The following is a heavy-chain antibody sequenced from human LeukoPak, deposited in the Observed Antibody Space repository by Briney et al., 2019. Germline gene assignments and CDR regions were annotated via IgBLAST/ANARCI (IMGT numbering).Heavy chain of an antibody. J-gene: IGHJ4*02. Sequence: QPGGSLRLSCAASGFTFDDYAMHWVRQAPGKGLEWVSGISWNSGSIGYADSVKGRFTISRDNAKNSLYLQMNSLRAEDTALYYCAKGGAAYSSGWYTDYWGQGTLVTVPS. CDR2: ISWNSGSI. CDR1: GFTFDDYA. V-gene: IGHV3-9*01. CDR3: AKGGAAYSSGWYTDY. D-gene: IGHD6-19*01.